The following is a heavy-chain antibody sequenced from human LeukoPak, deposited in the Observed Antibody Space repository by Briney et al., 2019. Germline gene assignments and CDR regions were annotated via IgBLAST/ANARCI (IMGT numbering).Heavy chain of an antibody. Sequence: GGSLRLSCAASGFTFSSYAMSWVRQAPGKGLEWVSAISGSGGSTYYADSVKGRFTISRDNSKNTLYLQMNSLRAEDTAVYYCANSYCNSTSCYLYYFDYWGQGTLVTVSS. CDR2: ISGSGGST. D-gene: IGHD2-2*01. V-gene: IGHV3-23*01. CDR3: ANSYCNSTSCYLYYFDY. J-gene: IGHJ4*02. CDR1: GFTFSSYA.